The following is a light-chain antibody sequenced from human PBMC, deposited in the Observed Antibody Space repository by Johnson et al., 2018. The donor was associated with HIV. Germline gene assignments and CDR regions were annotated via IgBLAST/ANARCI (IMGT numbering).Light chain of an antibody. CDR2: KND. V-gene: IGLV1-51*02. CDR1: SSNIGNNY. Sequence: QSVLTQSPSVSAAPGQKVTISCSGSSSNIGNNYVSWYQVLPGTAPKLLIYKNDKRPSGIPDRFSGSKSGTSATLGITGLQTGDEADYYCGTWDTSLTKGGVFGTGTKVTVL. J-gene: IGLJ1*01. CDR3: GTWDTSLTKGGV.